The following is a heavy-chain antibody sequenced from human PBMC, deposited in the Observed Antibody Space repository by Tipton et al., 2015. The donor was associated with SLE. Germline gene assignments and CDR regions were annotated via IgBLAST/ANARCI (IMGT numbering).Heavy chain of an antibody. V-gene: IGHV4-34*01. D-gene: IGHD3-22*01. CDR2: INYSGNT. Sequence: TLSLTCAVYGGTFSGYYWSWIRQSPGKGLEWIGEINYSGNTKYNPSLKSRVTISVDTSKSQFSLRLNSVTAADTAVYYCARQVVYDTSGYYYFDSWGQGTLVTVSS. CDR3: ARQVVYDTSGYYYFDS. CDR1: GGTFSGYY. J-gene: IGHJ4*02.